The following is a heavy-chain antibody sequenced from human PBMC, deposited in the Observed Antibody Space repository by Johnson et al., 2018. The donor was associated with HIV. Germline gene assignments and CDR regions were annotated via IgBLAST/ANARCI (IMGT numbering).Heavy chain of an antibody. J-gene: IGHJ3*02. Sequence: VQLVESGGGLVQPGSSLRLSCAASGFRFDYYAMHWVRQAPGKGLEWVSGISWNSANIGSAGSVKGRFTISRDNSKNTLYLQMHSLRAEDTAVYYCARLRGAFDIWGQGTMVTVSS. V-gene: IGHV3-9*01. CDR3: ARLRGAFDI. CDR2: ISWNSANI. CDR1: GFRFDYYA.